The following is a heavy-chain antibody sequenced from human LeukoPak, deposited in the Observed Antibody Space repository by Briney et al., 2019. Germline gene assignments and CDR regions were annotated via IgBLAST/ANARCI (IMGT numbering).Heavy chain of an antibody. Sequence: GGSLRLSCAASGFSFSDYYMSWIRQAPGKGLEWVSYISSSGSTIYYADSVKGRFTISRDNAKNSLYLQMNSLRAEDTAVYYCARCSYYYYYMDVWGKGTTVTVSS. CDR3: ARCSYYYYYMDV. CDR1: GFSFSDYY. J-gene: IGHJ6*03. V-gene: IGHV3-11*04. D-gene: IGHD3-10*02. CDR2: ISSSGSTI.